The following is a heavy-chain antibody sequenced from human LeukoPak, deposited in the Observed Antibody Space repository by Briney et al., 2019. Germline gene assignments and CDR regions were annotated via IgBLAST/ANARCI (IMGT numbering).Heavy chain of an antibody. CDR2: ISYDGSNK. V-gene: IGHV3-30-3*01. CDR1: GFTSSSYT. J-gene: IGHJ1*01. CDR3: ARDPFTDYDILTGLFQH. D-gene: IGHD3-9*01. Sequence: GRSLRLSCAASGFTSSSYTMHWVRQAPGKGLEWVAIISYDGSNKYYADSVKGRFTISRDNSKNTLYLQMNSLRAEDTAVYYCARDPFTDYDILTGLFQHWGQGTLVTVSS.